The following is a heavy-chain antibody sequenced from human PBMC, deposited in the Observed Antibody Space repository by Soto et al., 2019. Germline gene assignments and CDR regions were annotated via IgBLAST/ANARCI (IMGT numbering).Heavy chain of an antibody. CDR2: INPSGGST. CDR3: ARAGAVGAMDY. V-gene: IGHV1-46*01. Sequence: QVQLVQSGAEVKKPGASVKVSCKASGYTFTSYYMHWVRQAPGQGLEWMGIINPSGGSTSYAQKFQGRVTMTRDTSTSTVYMELSSLRSDDTAVYYCARAGAVGAMDYWGQGTLVTVSS. J-gene: IGHJ4*02. D-gene: IGHD1-26*01. CDR1: GYTFTSYY.